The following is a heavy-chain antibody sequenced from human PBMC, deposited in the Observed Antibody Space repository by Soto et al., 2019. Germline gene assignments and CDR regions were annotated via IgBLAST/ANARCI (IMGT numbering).Heavy chain of an antibody. J-gene: IGHJ4*02. V-gene: IGHV3-23*01. CDR1: GFTFSSYA. Sequence: GGSLRLSCAASGFTFSSYAMSWVRQAPGKGLEWVSAISGSGGSTYYADSVKGRFTISRDNSKNTLYLQMNSLRAEDTAVYYCAKDLKHRGVVVPAARAGDYWGQGTLVTVSS. CDR2: ISGSGGST. D-gene: IGHD2-2*01. CDR3: AKDLKHRGVVVPAARAGDY.